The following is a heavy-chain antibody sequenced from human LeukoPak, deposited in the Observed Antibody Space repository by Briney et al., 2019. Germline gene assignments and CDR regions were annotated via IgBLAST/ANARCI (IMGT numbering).Heavy chain of an antibody. Sequence: GRSLRLSCAASGFTFSTYAMHWVRQAPGKGLEWVGFIRSKAYGGTTEYAASVKGRFTISRDDSKSIAYLQMNSLKTEDTAVYYCTSAPSELLWFGELSPFDYWGQGTLVTVSS. J-gene: IGHJ4*02. CDR2: IRSKAYGGTT. D-gene: IGHD3-10*01. V-gene: IGHV3-49*04. CDR1: GFTFSTYA. CDR3: TSAPSELLWFGELSPFDY.